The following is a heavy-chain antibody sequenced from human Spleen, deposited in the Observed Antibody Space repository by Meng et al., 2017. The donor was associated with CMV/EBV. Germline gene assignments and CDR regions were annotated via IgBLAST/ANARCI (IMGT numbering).Heavy chain of an antibody. Sequence: GESLKISCAASEFAFSSYAMHWVRQAPGKGLEWVAFIRYDGSNKYYADSVKGRFNISRDNSKNALFLQLSSLRADDTAVYYCARDLKPAHCSSSSCYYYYGMDVWGQGTTVTVSS. CDR1: EFAFSSYA. CDR2: IRYDGSNK. V-gene: IGHV3-30*02. CDR3: ARDLKPAHCSSSSCYYYYGMDV. J-gene: IGHJ6*02. D-gene: IGHD2-2*01.